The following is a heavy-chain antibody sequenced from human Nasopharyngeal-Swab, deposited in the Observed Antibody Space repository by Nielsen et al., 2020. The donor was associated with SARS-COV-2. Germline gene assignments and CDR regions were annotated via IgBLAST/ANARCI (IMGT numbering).Heavy chain of an antibody. CDR2: IYTNGST. CDR1: GFSIISGNYY. V-gene: IGHV4-61*02. CDR3: ARNQVYYYGMDV. Sequence: SESLSLSCTVSGFSIISGNYYWIWIRQPAGKGLEWIGRIYTNGSTNYNPSLKSRVTISVDTSKNQFSLKLSSVTAADTAVYYCARNQVYYYGMDVWGQGTTVTVSS. J-gene: IGHJ6*02.